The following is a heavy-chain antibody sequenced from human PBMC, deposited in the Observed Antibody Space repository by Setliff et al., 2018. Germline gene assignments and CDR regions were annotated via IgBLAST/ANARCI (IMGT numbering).Heavy chain of an antibody. CDR3: RFWSGYLKNDF. V-gene: IGHV4-34*01. CDR1: GGSFRDYY. J-gene: IGHJ4*02. CDR2: INHSGST. D-gene: IGHD3-3*01. Sequence: LSLTCTVYGGSFRDYYWGWIRQPPGKGLEWIAEINHSGSTNYNLSLKSRVTISVDTSRNQFSLKLSSVTAADTAVYYCRFWSGYLKNDFWGQGTLVTVSS.